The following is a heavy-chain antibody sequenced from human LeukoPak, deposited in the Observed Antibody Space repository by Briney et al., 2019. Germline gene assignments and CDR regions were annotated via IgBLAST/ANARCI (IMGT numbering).Heavy chain of an antibody. J-gene: IGHJ4*02. Sequence: PSETLSLTCSVSSGSISTYYWSWIRQPPGKGLEWIGYIYYSGSTNYNPSLKSRVTISVDTSKNQFSLKLSSVTAADTAVYYCARGGYSFYYFDYWGQGTLVTVSS. CDR3: ARGGYSFYYFDY. CDR2: IYYSGST. D-gene: IGHD5-18*01. CDR1: SGSISTYY. V-gene: IGHV4-59*01.